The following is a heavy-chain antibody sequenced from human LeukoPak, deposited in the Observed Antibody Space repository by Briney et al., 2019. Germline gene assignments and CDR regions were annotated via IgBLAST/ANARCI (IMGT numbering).Heavy chain of an antibody. CDR1: GFTFSSFA. D-gene: IGHD3-22*01. J-gene: IGHJ4*02. CDR3: ARETGYYDSNGYYSY. CDR2: ISYYGSKV. Sequence: GGSLRLSCAASGFTFSSFAMHWVRQAPGRGLEWVAAISYYGSKVFYAGSMKGRFTISRGNSKNTLFLQMTGLRAEDTAVYYCARETGYYDSNGYYSYWGQGTLVTVSS. V-gene: IGHV3-30*01.